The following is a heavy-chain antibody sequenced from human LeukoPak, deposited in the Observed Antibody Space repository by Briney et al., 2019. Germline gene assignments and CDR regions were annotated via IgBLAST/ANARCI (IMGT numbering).Heavy chain of an antibody. D-gene: IGHD2-2*01. CDR2: IYHSGST. CDR3: ARDGIVVVPAAMPSTTEYYYYYMDV. J-gene: IGHJ6*03. Sequence: PSQTLSLTCAVSGGSISSGGYSWSWIRQPPGKGLAWIGYIYHSGSTYYNPSLKSRVTISVDRSKNQFSLKLSSVTAADTAVYYCARDGIVVVPAAMPSTTEYYYYYMDVWGKGTTVTVSS. V-gene: IGHV4-30-2*01. CDR1: GGSISSGGYS.